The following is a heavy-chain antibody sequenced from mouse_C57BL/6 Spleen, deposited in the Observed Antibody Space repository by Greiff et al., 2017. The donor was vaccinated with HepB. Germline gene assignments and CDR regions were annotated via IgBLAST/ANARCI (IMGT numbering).Heavy chain of an antibody. CDR3: ARLWLTGAYFDY. J-gene: IGHJ2*01. Sequence: EVKVVESGGGLVKPGGSLKLSCAASGFTFSDYGMHWVRQAPEKGLEWVAYISSGSSTIYYADTVKGRFTISRDNAKNTLFLQMTSLRSEDTAMYYCARLWLTGAYFDYWGQGTTLTVSS. V-gene: IGHV5-17*01. CDR2: ISSGSSTI. D-gene: IGHD4-1*01. CDR1: GFTFSDYG.